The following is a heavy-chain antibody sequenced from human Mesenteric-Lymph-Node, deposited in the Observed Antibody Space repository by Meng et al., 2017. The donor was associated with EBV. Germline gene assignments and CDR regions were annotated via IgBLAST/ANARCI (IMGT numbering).Heavy chain of an antibody. J-gene: IGHJ4*02. V-gene: IGHV1-69*01. CDR3: VVGDSGYEPDY. CDR2: IVPMFGTT. D-gene: IGHD5-12*01. Sequence: VQLVQAGAEVEHPGSSVTVSCRASGCPFRSYTIGWVRQAPGQGLEWMGGIVPMFGTTNYAQKFQGRVTITADESTSTAYMELRSLRSDDSAVYYCVVGDSGYEPDYWGQGTLVTVSS. CDR1: GCPFRSYT.